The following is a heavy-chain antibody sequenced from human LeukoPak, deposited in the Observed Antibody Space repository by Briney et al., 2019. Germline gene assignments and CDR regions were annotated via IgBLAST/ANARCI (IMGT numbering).Heavy chain of an antibody. CDR3: ARGEAAAGRYVI. V-gene: IGHV1-3*01. CDR1: GYTFTSYA. D-gene: IGHD6-13*01. J-gene: IGHJ4*02. CDR2: INAGNGDT. Sequence: ASVKVSCKASGYTFTSYAMHWVRQAPGQRLEWMGWINAGNGDTKYSQKFQGRVTITRDTSASTAYMELSSLRSEDTAVYYCARGEAAAGRYVIWGQGTLVTVSS.